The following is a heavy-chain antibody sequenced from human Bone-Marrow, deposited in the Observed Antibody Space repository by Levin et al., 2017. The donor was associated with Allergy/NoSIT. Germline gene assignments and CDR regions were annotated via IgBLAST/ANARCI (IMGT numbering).Heavy chain of an antibody. V-gene: IGHV3-30-3*01. D-gene: IGHD3-10*01. J-gene: IGHJ3*02. CDR1: GFTFSSYA. Sequence: GESLKISCAASGFTFSSYAMHWVRQAPGKGLEWVAVISYDGSNKYYADSVKGRFTISRDNSKNTLYLQMNSLRAEDTAVYYCARGDYYGSGKDAFDIWGQGTMVTVSS. CDR2: ISYDGSNK. CDR3: ARGDYYGSGKDAFDI.